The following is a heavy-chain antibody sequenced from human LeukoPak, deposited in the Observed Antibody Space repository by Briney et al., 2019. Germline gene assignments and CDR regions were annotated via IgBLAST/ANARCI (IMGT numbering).Heavy chain of an antibody. Sequence: GAALQISYKISGSNLTNNWIGWVRPAPGKGREWMGLIYPGYSDAKYSPSFQGQVTLSVDASITTAYLQLSGLRASDTAIYYCVRFALTSSLDHWGQGTLVTVSS. J-gene: IGHJ5*02. D-gene: IGHD6-13*01. V-gene: IGHV5-51*01. CDR3: VRFALTSSLDH. CDR1: GSNLTNNW. CDR2: IYPGYSDA.